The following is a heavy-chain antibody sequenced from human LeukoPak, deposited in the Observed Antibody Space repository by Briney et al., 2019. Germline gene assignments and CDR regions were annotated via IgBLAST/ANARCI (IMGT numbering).Heavy chain of an antibody. CDR2: ISYDGSNK. CDR1: GFTFSSYA. D-gene: IGHD2-15*01. Sequence: GGSLRLSCAASGFTFSSYAMHWVRQAPGKGLEWVAVISYDGSNKYYADSVKDRFTISRDNSKITLYLQMNSLRAEDTAVYFCAKDECSGGSCYLSGPDYWGQGTLVTVSS. CDR3: AKDECSGGSCYLSGPDY. V-gene: IGHV3-30*04. J-gene: IGHJ4*02.